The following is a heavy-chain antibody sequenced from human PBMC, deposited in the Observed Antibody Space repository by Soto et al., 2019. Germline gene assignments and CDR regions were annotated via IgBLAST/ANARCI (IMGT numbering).Heavy chain of an antibody. J-gene: IGHJ4*02. CDR1: GYSFTTYG. D-gene: IGHD1-26*01. CDR3: ARGVTAGVDY. Sequence: QVQLVQSGAEVKKPGASVRVSCKASGYSFTTYGVTWVRQAPGKGLEWMGWISTYNGDTRVAQQHQGRVTLTTDTSTNAAHMELSSLTSDDTAFYYCARGVTAGVDYWGQGTLVTVSS. CDR2: ISTYNGDT. V-gene: IGHV1-18*01.